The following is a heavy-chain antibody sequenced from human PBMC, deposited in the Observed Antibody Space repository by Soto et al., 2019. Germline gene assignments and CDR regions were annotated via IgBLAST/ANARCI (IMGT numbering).Heavy chain of an antibody. D-gene: IGHD2-21*02. CDR2: IYQSGST. CDR3: ARDFSCDGDCNGYFDH. J-gene: IGHJ4*02. CDR1: GASIKISDGYY. V-gene: IGHV4-31*01. Sequence: QVQLKESGPGLVKPSQTLSLTCTVSGASIKISDGYYWSWLRQRPGQGLEWIGFIYQSGSTDYNPSLRDLVTVSVDTSMNQFALKLTSVTAADTAVYYCARDFSCDGDCNGYFDHWGQGTLVTVSS.